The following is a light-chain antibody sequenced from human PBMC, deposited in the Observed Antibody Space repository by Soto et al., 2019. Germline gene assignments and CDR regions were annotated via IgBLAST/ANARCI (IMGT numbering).Light chain of an antibody. CDR3: QQRSIWPFA. V-gene: IGKV3-11*01. J-gene: IGKJ3*01. Sequence: EVVLTQSPATLSLSPGERATLSCRASRGVSNYLAWYQQKPGQAPRLLIYDASIRATDIPARFSGSGSGTDFTLTISSLEPEDFAVYYCQQRSIWPFAFGPGTKVDIK. CDR1: RGVSNY. CDR2: DAS.